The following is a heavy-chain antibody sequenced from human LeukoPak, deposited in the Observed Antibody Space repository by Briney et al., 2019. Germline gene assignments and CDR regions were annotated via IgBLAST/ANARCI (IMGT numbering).Heavy chain of an antibody. CDR2: INSDGSTT. Sequence: GGSLRLSCAASGFPFISYWMHWGRQAPGKGLVGVSRINSDGSTTTYADFVKGRFTISRDNANNPLYLKMNSLSDEDTAVYYCARPSYPPWYFDLWGRGTLVTVSS. CDR3: ARPSYPPWYFDL. J-gene: IGHJ2*01. V-gene: IGHV3-74*01. CDR1: GFPFISYW.